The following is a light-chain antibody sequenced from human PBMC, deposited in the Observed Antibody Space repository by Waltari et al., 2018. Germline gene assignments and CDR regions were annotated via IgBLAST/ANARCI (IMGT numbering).Light chain of an antibody. CDR3: QQCNDWPRT. CDR2: GAS. CDR1: QSVSNN. J-gene: IGKJ1*01. V-gene: IGKV3D-15*01. Sequence: EIVMTQSPAILSVSPGERATLSCRASQSVSNNLAWYQQKPGQAPRLLIYGASTRATGVPARVSGSGSGTEFTLTISSLQSEDFAVYYCQQCNDWPRTFGQGTKVEIK.